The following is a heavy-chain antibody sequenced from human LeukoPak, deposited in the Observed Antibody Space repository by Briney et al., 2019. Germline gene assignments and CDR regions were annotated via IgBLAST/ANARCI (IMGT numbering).Heavy chain of an antibody. D-gene: IGHD3-3*01. J-gene: IGHJ4*02. Sequence: PSETLSLTCSVSGGSISSGDYFWSWIRQPPGKGLEWIGYTYNSGSTYYNPSLKSRVTISEDTSKNQFSLKLTSVTAADTAAYYCARSRVRSFDYWGQGTLVTVSS. CDR3: ARSRVRSFDY. CDR1: GGSISSGDYF. V-gene: IGHV4-30-4*01. CDR2: TYNSGST.